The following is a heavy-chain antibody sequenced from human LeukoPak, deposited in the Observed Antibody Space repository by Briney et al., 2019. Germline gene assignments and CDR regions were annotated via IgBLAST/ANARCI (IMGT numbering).Heavy chain of an antibody. Sequence: GASVKVSCKASGYTFTSYGISWVRQAPGQGLEWMGWISAYNGNTNYAQKLQGRVTMTTDTSTSTAYMELRSLRSDDTAVYYCAKDFLGNYYYYMDVWGKGTTVTVSS. J-gene: IGHJ6*03. CDR1: GYTFTSYG. CDR3: AKDFLGNYYYYMDV. V-gene: IGHV1-18*01. D-gene: IGHD7-27*01. CDR2: ISAYNGNT.